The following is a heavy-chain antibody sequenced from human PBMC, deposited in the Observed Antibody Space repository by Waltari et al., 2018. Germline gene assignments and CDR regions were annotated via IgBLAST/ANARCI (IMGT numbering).Heavy chain of an antibody. V-gene: IGHV3-53*01. D-gene: IGHD2-8*01. CDR2: IYSCGNP. CDR3: ARGCIDHRCYIEK. Sequence: EVQLVESGGGLIQLGGSLSLSCSASGFSVHTNYMNWVRQAPGKGLEWVSVIYSCGNPYYAASVKGRFTIARDNSKNTLYLQMNSLRVDDTAVYFCARGCIDHRCYIEKWGQGTLVTVSS. CDR1: GFSVHTNY. J-gene: IGHJ4*02.